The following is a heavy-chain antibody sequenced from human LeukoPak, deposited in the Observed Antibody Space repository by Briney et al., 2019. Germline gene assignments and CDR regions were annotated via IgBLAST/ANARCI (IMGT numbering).Heavy chain of an antibody. Sequence: GASVKVSCKASGYTLSSYGISWVRQAPGQGLEWLGYISAYNGNTNYAQKVQGRITMTTDTSTSTAYMEMRSLRSDDTAVYYCARVGFGDLIDYWGQGTLVTVSS. CDR1: GYTLSSYG. J-gene: IGHJ4*02. CDR2: ISAYNGNT. D-gene: IGHD3-10*01. V-gene: IGHV1-18*01. CDR3: ARVGFGDLIDY.